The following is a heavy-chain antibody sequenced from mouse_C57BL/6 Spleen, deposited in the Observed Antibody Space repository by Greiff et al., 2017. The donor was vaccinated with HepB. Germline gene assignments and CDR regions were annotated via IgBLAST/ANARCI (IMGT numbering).Heavy chain of an antibody. D-gene: IGHD2-4*01. CDR3: SRACDYDGRLDY. Sequence: EVKLQQSVAELVRPGASVKLSCTASGFNIKNTYMHWVKQRPEQGLEWIGRIDPANGNTKTAPKFQGKATITADTSSNTAYLQLSSLTSEDTAIYSCSRACDYDGRLDYWGQVTTLTVSS. CDR2: IDPANGNT. CDR1: GFNIKNTY. J-gene: IGHJ2*01. V-gene: IGHV14-3*01.